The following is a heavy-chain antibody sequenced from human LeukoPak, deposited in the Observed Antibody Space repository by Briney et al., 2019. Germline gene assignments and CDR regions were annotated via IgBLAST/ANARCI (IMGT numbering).Heavy chain of an antibody. CDR1: GFTFSNYA. CDR2: IYSVGDT. Sequence: GASLRLSCAASGFTFSNYAMSWVRQAPGKGLEWVSVIYSVGDTYYADSVKGRFTISKDNSKNTVYLQMNSLRAGDTAVYYCATLYCSGGSCYFDDWGQGTLVTVSS. J-gene: IGHJ4*02. CDR3: ATLYCSGGSCYFDD. D-gene: IGHD2-15*01. V-gene: IGHV3-53*01.